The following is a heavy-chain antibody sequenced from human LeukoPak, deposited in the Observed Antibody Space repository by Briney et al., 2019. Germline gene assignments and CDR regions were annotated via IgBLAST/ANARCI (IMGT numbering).Heavy chain of an antibody. CDR1: GFTFSNYA. J-gene: IGHJ6*03. D-gene: IGHD3-10*01. V-gene: IGHV3-23*01. Sequence: PGGSLRLSCAASGFTFSNYAMRWVRQAPGKGLEWVSGISGSGDSTYYADSVKGRFTISRDNTKNSLYLQMNSLRAEDTALYYCAKDSGSYYGSAMDVWGKGTTVTISS. CDR3: AKDSGSYYGSAMDV. CDR2: ISGSGDST.